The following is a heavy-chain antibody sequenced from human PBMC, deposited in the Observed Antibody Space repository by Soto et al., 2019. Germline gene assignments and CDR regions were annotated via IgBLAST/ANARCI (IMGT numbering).Heavy chain of an antibody. V-gene: IGHV3-73*01. CDR2: IRMKADNYAT. CDR3: TRQGKGTSWFDP. CDR1: GFIFSDSV. J-gene: IGHJ5*02. Sequence: EVPLVESGGGLVQPGGSLKLSCAASGFIFSDSVMHWVRQASGKGLEWVGRIRMKADNYATTSAASVKGRFIISRDDSKNTAYLQMNSLKTEDTAMYYCTRQGKGTSWFDPWGQGTLVIVSS. D-gene: IGHD1-1*01.